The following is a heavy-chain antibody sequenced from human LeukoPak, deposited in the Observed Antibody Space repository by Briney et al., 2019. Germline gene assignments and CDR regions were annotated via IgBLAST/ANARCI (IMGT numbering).Heavy chain of an antibody. Sequence: SVKVSCKAFGGTFSSYAISWVRQAPGQGLEWMGGIIPIFGTANYAQKFQGRVTITADESTSTAYMELSSLRSEDTAVYYCARRSSGWYDYFDYWGQGTLVTVSS. CDR3: ARRSSGWYDYFDY. V-gene: IGHV1-69*13. CDR2: IIPIFGTA. J-gene: IGHJ4*02. D-gene: IGHD6-19*01. CDR1: GGTFSSYA.